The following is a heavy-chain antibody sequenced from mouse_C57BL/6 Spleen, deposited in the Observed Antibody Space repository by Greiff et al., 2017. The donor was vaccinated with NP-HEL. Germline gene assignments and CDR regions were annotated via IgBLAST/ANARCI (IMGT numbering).Heavy chain of an antibody. Sequence: QVHVKQPGAELVKPGASVKLSCKASGYTFTSYWMHWVKQRPGRGLEWIGRIDPNSGGTKYNEKFKSKATLTVDKPSSTAYMQLSSLTSEDSAVYYCAREGATVVEGGYFDVWGTGTTVTVSS. CDR3: AREGATVVEGGYFDV. J-gene: IGHJ1*03. CDR2: IDPNSGGT. D-gene: IGHD1-1*01. V-gene: IGHV1-72*01. CDR1: GYTFTSYW.